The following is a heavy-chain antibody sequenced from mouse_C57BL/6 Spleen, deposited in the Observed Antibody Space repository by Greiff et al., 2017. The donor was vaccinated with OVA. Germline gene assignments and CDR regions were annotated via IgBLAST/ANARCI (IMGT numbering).Heavy chain of an antibody. Sequence: VQLQQSGAELVKPGASVKLSCTASGFNIKDYYMHWVKQRTEQGLEWIGRIDPEDGETKYAPKFQGQATITADTSSNTAYLQLSSLTSEDTAVYYWAKGDYDGSYYFDYWGQGTTLTVSS. CDR3: AKGDYDGSYYFDY. V-gene: IGHV14-2*01. CDR2: IDPEDGET. D-gene: IGHD2-4*01. CDR1: GFNIKDYY. J-gene: IGHJ2*01.